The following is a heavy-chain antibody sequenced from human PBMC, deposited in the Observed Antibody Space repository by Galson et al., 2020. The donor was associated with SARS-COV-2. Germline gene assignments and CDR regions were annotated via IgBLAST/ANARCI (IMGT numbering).Heavy chain of an antibody. J-gene: IGHJ6*02. D-gene: IGHD6-19*01. Sequence: GGSLRLSCAASGFTFSSYSMNWVRQAPGKGLEWVSYISSSSSTIYYADSVKGRFTISRDNAKNSLYLQMNSLRAEDTAVYYCASKGRTVAGINYGMDVWGQGTTVTVSS. V-gene: IGHV3-48*01. CDR2: ISSSSSTI. CDR3: ASKGRTVAGINYGMDV. CDR1: GFTFSSYS.